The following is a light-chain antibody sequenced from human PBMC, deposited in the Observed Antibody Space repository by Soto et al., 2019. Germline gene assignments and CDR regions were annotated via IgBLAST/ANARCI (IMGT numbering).Light chain of an antibody. CDR1: SSDVGGYNY. V-gene: IGLV2-14*01. CDR3: SSYTGNVTPV. Sequence: QSALTQPASVSGSPGQSITISCTGTSSDVGGYNYVSWYQQHPGKAPKLIIYEVSNRPSGVSDRFSGSKSGNTASLTIFGLQAEDEADYYCSSYTGNVTPVFGGGTKLTVL. CDR2: EVS. J-gene: IGLJ3*02.